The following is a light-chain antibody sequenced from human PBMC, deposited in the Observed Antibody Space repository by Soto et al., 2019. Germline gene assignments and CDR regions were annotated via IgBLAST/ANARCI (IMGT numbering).Light chain of an antibody. Sequence: QSVLTQPRSVSGSPGQSVTISCTGTTSDVGGYNYVSWYQQHPGKAPKLIIYGVSERPPGVPDRFSGSKSGNTASLTISGLQAEDESDYYCCSYAGSYTFEFGGGTKLTVL. J-gene: IGLJ3*02. V-gene: IGLV2-11*01. CDR3: CSYAGSYTFE. CDR2: GVS. CDR1: TSDVGGYNY.